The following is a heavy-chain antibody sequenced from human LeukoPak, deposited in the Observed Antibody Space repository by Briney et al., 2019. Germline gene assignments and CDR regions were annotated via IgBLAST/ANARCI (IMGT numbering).Heavy chain of an antibody. CDR2: VRSKAYGGTT. J-gene: IGHJ4*02. CDR3: TREVQGDFWSGYYGGYYFDY. CDR1: GFTFGDYA. D-gene: IGHD3-3*01. V-gene: IGHV3-49*04. Sequence: PGGSLRLSCTATGFTFGDYAMSWVRQAPGKGLEWVGFVRSKAYGGTTEYAASVKGRFTISRDDSKSIAYLQMNSLKTEDTAVYYCTREVQGDFWSGYYGGYYFDYWGQGTLVTVSS.